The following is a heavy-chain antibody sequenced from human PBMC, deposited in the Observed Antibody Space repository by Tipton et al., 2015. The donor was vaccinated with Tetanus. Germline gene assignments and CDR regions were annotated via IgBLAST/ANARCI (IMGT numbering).Heavy chain of an antibody. V-gene: IGHV1-69*01. CDR2: IIPIFGTA. Sequence: LVQSGAEGKKPGSSVKVSCKGSGDTFSSYSFSWLRQAPGQGLEGMGGIIPIFGTANYAQNFHDKVTITADESTSTAYMELSSLRSEDTAVYYCARWGDASGSTNLYAFDSWGQGTMVSVSS. CDR1: GDTFSSYS. CDR3: ARWGDASGSTNLYAFDS. J-gene: IGHJ3*02. D-gene: IGHD2-2*01.